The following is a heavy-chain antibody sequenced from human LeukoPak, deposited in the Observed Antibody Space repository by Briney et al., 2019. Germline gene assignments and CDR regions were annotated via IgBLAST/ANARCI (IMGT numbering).Heavy chain of an antibody. Sequence: GGSLRLSCAASGFTFSSYAMSWVRQAPGKGLEWVSAISSSGGSTYYADSVKGRFTISRDNSKNTLYLQMNSLRAEDTAVYYCAKAVGYCSSTSCYAIDYWGQGTLVTVSS. D-gene: IGHD2-2*01. V-gene: IGHV3-23*01. J-gene: IGHJ4*02. CDR3: AKAVGYCSSTSCYAIDY. CDR1: GFTFSSYA. CDR2: ISSSGGST.